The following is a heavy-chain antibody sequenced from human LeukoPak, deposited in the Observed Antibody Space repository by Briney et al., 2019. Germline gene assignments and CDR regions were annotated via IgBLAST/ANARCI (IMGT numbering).Heavy chain of an antibody. J-gene: IGHJ4*02. CDR1: GFTFSNAW. CDR3: MYFWSGSSLVDY. CDR2: IKSKTDGGTT. D-gene: IGHD3-3*01. Sequence: GGSLRLSRAASGFTFSNAWMSWVRQAPEKGLEWVGRIKSKTDGGTTDYAAPVKGRFTISRDDSKNTLYLEMYSLKTEDTAMYYCMYFWSGSSLVDYWGQGTLVTVSS. V-gene: IGHV3-15*01.